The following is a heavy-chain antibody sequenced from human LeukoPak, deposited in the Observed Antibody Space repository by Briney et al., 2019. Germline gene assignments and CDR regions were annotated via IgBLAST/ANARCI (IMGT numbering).Heavy chain of an antibody. Sequence: PSETLSLTCTVSGGSISSYYWSWLRQPPGKGLVWIGYIYYSRSTNSNPSLNSLVTISVDTSKKQFSLKLSSVTAADTAVYYCAGDHSYGYLAFDIWGQGTMVTVSS. J-gene: IGHJ3*02. D-gene: IGHD5-18*01. V-gene: IGHV4-59*01. CDR2: IYYSRST. CDR3: AGDHSYGYLAFDI. CDR1: GGSISSYY.